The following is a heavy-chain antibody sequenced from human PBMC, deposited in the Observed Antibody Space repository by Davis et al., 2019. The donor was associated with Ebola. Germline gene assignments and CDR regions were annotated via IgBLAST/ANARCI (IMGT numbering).Heavy chain of an antibody. D-gene: IGHD3-22*01. V-gene: IGHV1-18*04. CDR1: GYTFTNYG. J-gene: IGHJ4*02. CDR2: INPHNGNT. Sequence: ASVKVSCKASGYTFTNYGITWVRQAPGQGLEWMGWINPHNGNTNYAQNVQGRVIMTSDTATTTAYMEVGSLRSDDTAVYFCARDLIEQYHNSGYYYGIGLDSWGQGALVTVSS. CDR3: ARDLIEQYHNSGYYYGIGLDS.